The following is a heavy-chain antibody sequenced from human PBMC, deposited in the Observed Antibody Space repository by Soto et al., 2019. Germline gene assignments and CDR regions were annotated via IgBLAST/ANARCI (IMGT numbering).Heavy chain of an antibody. CDR1: GFTFDDYA. Sequence: GGSLRLSCAASGFTFDDYAMHWVRQAPGKGLEWVSGIHWNSGITGYADSVRGRFTISRDNAKNSLYLQMSSLRAEDTALYQCAKTTGRTGWDHFDSWGQGTLVTVSS. J-gene: IGHJ4*02. CDR2: IHWNSGIT. D-gene: IGHD3-10*01. V-gene: IGHV3-9*01. CDR3: AKTTGRTGWDHFDS.